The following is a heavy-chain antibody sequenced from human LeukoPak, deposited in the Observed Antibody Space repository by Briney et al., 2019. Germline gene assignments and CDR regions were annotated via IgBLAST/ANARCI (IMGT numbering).Heavy chain of an antibody. CDR2: IYYSGST. CDR1: GGSISSGGYY. Sequence: SQTLSLTCTVSGGSISSGGYYWSWIRQHPGKGLEWIGYIYYSGSTYYNPSLKSRVTISVDTSKNQFSLKLSSVTAADTAVYYCARDSTLFNPGGMDVWGQGTTVTVSS. J-gene: IGHJ6*02. CDR3: ARDSTLFNPGGMDV. V-gene: IGHV4-31*03.